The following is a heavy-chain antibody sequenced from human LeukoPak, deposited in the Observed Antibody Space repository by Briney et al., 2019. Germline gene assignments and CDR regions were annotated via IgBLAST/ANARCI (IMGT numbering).Heavy chain of an antibody. D-gene: IGHD3-10*01. Sequence: SSETLSLTCTVSGGSISSGSYYWSWIRQPAGKGLEWIGRIYTSGSTNYNPSLKSRVTISVDTSKNQFSLKLSSVTAADTAVYYCARENRGREAGVPYYFDYWGQGTLVTVSS. CDR1: GGSISSGSYY. J-gene: IGHJ4*02. CDR2: IYTSGST. V-gene: IGHV4-61*02. CDR3: ARENRGREAGVPYYFDY.